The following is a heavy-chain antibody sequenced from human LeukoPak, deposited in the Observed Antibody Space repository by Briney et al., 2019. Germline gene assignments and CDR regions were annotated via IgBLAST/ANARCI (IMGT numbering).Heavy chain of an antibody. Sequence: GGSLRLSCAASGFTLSSYALSWVRQAPGKGLEWVSSISSSSSYIYYADSVKGRFTISRDNAKNSLYLQMNSLRAEDTAVYYCARGGYSSSSPIDPWGQGTLVTVSS. D-gene: IGHD6-6*01. CDR1: GFTLSSYA. CDR3: ARGGYSSSSPIDP. V-gene: IGHV3-21*01. J-gene: IGHJ5*02. CDR2: ISSSSSYI.